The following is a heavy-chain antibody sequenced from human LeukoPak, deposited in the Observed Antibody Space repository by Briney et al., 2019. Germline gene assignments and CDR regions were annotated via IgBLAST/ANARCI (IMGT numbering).Heavy chain of an antibody. Sequence: GGSLRLSCAASGFTFSNFAVSWVRQAPGKGLEWVSAISGSGGSTYYADSVKGRFTISRDNSKNTLYLQMNSLRAEDTAVYYCAKSPAALVPSYYFDYWGQGTLVTVSS. CDR3: AKSPAALVPSYYFDY. CDR1: GFTFSNFA. CDR2: ISGSGGST. V-gene: IGHV3-23*01. D-gene: IGHD2-2*01. J-gene: IGHJ4*02.